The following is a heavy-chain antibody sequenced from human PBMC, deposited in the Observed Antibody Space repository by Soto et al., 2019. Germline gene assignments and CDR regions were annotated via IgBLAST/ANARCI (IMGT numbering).Heavy chain of an antibody. CDR1: GYTFTSYD. CDR3: ATKSGLWFGALTRALDI. J-gene: IGHJ3*02. Sequence: GASVKVSCKASGYTFTSYDINWVRQATGQGLEWMGWMNPNSGNTGYAQKFQGRVTMTRNTSISTAYMELSSLRSEDTAVYYCATKSGLWFGALTRALDIWGQGTMVTVSS. CDR2: MNPNSGNT. D-gene: IGHD3-10*01. V-gene: IGHV1-8*01.